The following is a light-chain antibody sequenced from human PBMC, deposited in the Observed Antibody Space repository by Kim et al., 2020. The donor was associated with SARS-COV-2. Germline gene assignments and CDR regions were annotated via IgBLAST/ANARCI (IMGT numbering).Light chain of an antibody. V-gene: IGLV2-14*03. CDR1: NSDVDGYNF. Sequence: GQSITISCTGTNSDVDGYNFVSWYQQHPGKVPKLILYDVINRPSGISPRFSGSKSGNTASLTISGLQADDEADYYCSSYTSSNTLVFGTGTKVTVL. J-gene: IGLJ1*01. CDR2: DVI. CDR3: SSYTSSNTLV.